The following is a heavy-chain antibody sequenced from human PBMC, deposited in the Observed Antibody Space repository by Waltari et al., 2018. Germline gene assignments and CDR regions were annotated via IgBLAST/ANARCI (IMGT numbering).Heavy chain of an antibody. Sequence: EVQLVESGGGLVQPGMSLRLSCVASGFLFEDSAMHWVLQVPGKGLEWLSGISWNSNNIVYADSVKGRFTISRDNAENSLYLLMNNLRAEDTALYYCVRDAFGNTIGGVFDYWGQGTLLTVSS. V-gene: IGHV3-9*01. CDR2: ISWNSNNI. CDR3: VRDAFGNTIGGVFDY. J-gene: IGHJ4*02. D-gene: IGHD3-3*01. CDR1: GFLFEDSA.